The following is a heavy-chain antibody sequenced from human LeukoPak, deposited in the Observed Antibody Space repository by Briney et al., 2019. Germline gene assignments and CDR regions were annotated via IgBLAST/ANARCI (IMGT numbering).Heavy chain of an antibody. CDR1: GNTFTGYY. D-gene: IGHD2-2*01. CDR2: INPNSGGT. J-gene: IGHJ4*02. CDR3: ARNQGYCSSTSCPHDDY. V-gene: IGHV1-2*02. Sequence: RASVKVSCKASGNTFTGYYMHWVRQAPGQGLEWMGWINPNSGGTNYAQKFQGRVTMTRDTSISTAYMELSRLRSDDTAVYYCARNQGYCSSTSCPHDDYWGQGTLVTVSS.